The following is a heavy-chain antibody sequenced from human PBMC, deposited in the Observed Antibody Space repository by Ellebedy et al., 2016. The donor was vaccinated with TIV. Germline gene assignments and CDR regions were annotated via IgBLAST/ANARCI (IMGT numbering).Heavy chain of an antibody. CDR3: AREAAMAPYYFDY. V-gene: IGHV4-34*01. Sequence: GSLRLXXAVYGGSFSGYYWSWIRQPPGKGLEWIGEINHSGSTNYNPSLKSRVTISVDTSKNQFSLKLSSVTAADTAVYYCAREAAMAPYYFDYWGQGTLVTVSS. J-gene: IGHJ4*02. D-gene: IGHD5-18*01. CDR1: GGSFSGYY. CDR2: INHSGST.